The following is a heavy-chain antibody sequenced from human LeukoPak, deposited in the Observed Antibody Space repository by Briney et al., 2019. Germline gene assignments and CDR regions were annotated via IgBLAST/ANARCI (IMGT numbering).Heavy chain of an antibody. CDR1: EFTFSSYS. Sequence: GGSLRLSCAASEFTFSSYSMNWVRQAPGKGLEWVSYISRSSSTIYYADSVKGRFTISRDNAKNSLYLQMNSLRAEDTAVYYCARKVTAMVLGGYDYYYYMDVWGKGTTVTISS. V-gene: IGHV3-48*01. CDR2: ISRSSSTI. CDR3: ARKVTAMVLGGYDYYYYMDV. J-gene: IGHJ6*03. D-gene: IGHD5-18*01.